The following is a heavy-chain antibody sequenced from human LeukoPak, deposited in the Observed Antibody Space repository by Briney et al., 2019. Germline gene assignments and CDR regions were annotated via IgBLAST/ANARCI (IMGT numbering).Heavy chain of an antibody. Sequence: GGSLRLSCATSGFTVGNNYMNWVRQAPGKGLEWVSLIFSHGETSYADSVKGRFTISRDNSKNTLYLQMNGLRVEDTAVYYCARDPPAVSINTYAWGQGTLVTVSS. D-gene: IGHD2-8*01. CDR1: GFTVGNNY. J-gene: IGHJ4*02. CDR3: ARDPPAVSINTYA. CDR2: IFSHGET. V-gene: IGHV3-66*01.